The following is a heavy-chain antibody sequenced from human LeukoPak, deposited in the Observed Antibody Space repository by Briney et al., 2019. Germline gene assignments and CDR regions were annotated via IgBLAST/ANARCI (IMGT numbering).Heavy chain of an antibody. J-gene: IGHJ3*02. D-gene: IGHD6-13*01. CDR1: AGSISNYY. Sequence: SETLSLTCTVSAGSISNYYWSWIRQPAGKGLEWIGRIYTSGSTNYNPSLKSRVTMSVDTSKNQFSLKLSSVTAADTAVYYCARGKKAASYAFDIWGQGTMVTVSS. V-gene: IGHV4-4*07. CDR3: ARGKKAASYAFDI. CDR2: IYTSGST.